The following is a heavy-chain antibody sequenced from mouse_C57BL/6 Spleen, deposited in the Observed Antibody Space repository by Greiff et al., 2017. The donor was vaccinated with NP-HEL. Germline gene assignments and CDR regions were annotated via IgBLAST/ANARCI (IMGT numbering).Heavy chain of an antibody. V-gene: IGHV1-15*01. CDR1: GYTFTDYE. CDR3: TRKGFYYYGSSYVGFDV. CDR2: IDPETGGT. J-gene: IGHJ1*03. D-gene: IGHD1-1*01. Sequence: VKLMESGAELVRPGASVTLSCKASGYTFTDYEMHWVKQTPVHGLEWIGAIDPETGGTAYNQKFKGKAILTADKSSSTAYMELRSLTSEDSAVYYCTRKGFYYYGSSYVGFDVWGTGTTVTVSS.